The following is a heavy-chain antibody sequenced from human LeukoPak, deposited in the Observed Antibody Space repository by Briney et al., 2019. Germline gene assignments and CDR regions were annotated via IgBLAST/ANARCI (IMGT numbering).Heavy chain of an antibody. V-gene: IGHV3-15*01. Sequence: GGSLRLSCAASGFTFSNAWMSWVRQAPGRGLEWVGHIKSKTDSGTTDYAAPVKGRFTISRDDSKNTLYLQMNSLKTEDIAVYYCTTGTWIQLWLADYWGQGTLVTVSS. J-gene: IGHJ4*02. CDR2: IKSKTDSGTT. D-gene: IGHD5-18*01. CDR3: TTGTWIQLWLADY. CDR1: GFTFSNAW.